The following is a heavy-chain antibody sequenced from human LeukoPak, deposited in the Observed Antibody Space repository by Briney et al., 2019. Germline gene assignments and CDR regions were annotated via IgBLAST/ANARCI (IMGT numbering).Heavy chain of an antibody. D-gene: IGHD6-19*01. CDR2: ISYDGSNK. J-gene: IGHJ5*02. CDR3: ARDLGSIAVAGKWPTGWFDP. CDR1: GFTFSSYA. V-gene: IGHV3-30-3*01. Sequence: PGGSLRLSCAASGFTFSSYAMHWVRQAPGKGLEWVAVISYDGSNKYYADSVKGRFTISRDNSKNTLYLQMNSLRAEDTAVYYCARDLGSIAVAGKWPTGWFDPWGQGTLVTVSS.